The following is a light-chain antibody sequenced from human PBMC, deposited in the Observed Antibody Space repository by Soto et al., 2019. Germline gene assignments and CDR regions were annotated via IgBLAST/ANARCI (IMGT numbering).Light chain of an antibody. J-gene: IGLJ3*02. CDR2: EVT. CDR3: CSYADTTTWV. V-gene: IGLV2-23*02. CDR1: SSDVGSHNF. Sequence: QSVLTQPASVSGSAGQSITISCTGTSSDVGSHNFVSWYQQRPGKAPKLMIFEVTKRPSGVSDRFSASKSGNTASLTISGVRAEDEADYYCCSYADTTTWVFGGGTKVTVL.